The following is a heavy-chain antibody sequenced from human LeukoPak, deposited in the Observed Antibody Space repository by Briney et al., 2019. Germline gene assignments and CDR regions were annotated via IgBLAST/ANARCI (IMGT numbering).Heavy chain of an antibody. J-gene: IGHJ3*02. CDR1: GGTFSSYA. CDR2: IIPIFGTA. D-gene: IGHD3-22*01. V-gene: IGHV1-69*05. Sequence: SVKVSCKASGGTFSSYAISWVRLAPGQGREWMGRIIPIFGTANYAQKFQGRVTITTDESTSTAYMELSSLRSEDTAVYYCARDYYDSSGYYAFDIWGQGTMLTVSS. CDR3: ARDYYDSSGYYAFDI.